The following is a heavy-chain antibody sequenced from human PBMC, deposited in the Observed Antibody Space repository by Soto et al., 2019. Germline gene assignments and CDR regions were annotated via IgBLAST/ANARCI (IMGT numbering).Heavy chain of an antibody. CDR2: INHSGST. CDR3: ARGPYTADSSGWYYFDY. D-gene: IGHD6-19*01. CDR1: GGSFSGYY. V-gene: IGHV4-34*01. Sequence: SETLSLTCAVYGGSFSGYYWSWIRQPPGKGLEWIGEINHSGSTNYNPSLKSRVTISVDTSKNQFSLKLSSGTAADTAVYYCARGPYTADSSGWYYFDYWGQGTLVTVSS. J-gene: IGHJ4*02.